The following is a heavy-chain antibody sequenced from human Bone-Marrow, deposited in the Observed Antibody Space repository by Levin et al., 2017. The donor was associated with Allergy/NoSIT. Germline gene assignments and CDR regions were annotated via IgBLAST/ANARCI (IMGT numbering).Heavy chain of an antibody. CDR1: GFTFSSYP. D-gene: IGHD2-2*01. J-gene: IGHJ4*02. CDR3: AREPCSSTSCRGFDS. V-gene: IGHV3-30*04. Sequence: GESLKISCAASGFTFSSYPMHWVRQAPGKGLEWVAVISYHGTEKYYLDSVKGRFTLSRDNSKNTLYLQMNSLRDEDTAVYYCAREPCSSTSCRGFDSWGQGTLVTVSS. CDR2: ISYHGTEK.